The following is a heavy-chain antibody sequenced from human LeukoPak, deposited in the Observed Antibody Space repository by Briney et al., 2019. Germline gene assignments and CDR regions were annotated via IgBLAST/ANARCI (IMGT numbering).Heavy chain of an antibody. CDR3: AREDIVVVPVARANYYYYYMDV. Sequence: SVKVSCKASGGTFSSYAISWVRQAPGQGLEWMGRIIPIFGTANYAQKFQGRVTITTDESTSTAYMELSSLRSEDTAVYYCAREDIVVVPVARANYYYYYMDVWGKGTTVTVSS. CDR2: IIPIFGTA. J-gene: IGHJ6*03. V-gene: IGHV1-69*05. CDR1: GGTFSSYA. D-gene: IGHD2-2*01.